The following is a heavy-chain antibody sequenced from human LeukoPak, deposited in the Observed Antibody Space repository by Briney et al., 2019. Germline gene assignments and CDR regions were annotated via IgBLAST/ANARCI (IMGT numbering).Heavy chain of an antibody. CDR3: AKDGQVSAAAYYFDH. D-gene: IGHD2-2*01. V-gene: IGHV3-30*18. J-gene: IGHJ4*02. Sequence: PGGSLRLSCAASGFTFNTYGVHWVRQAPGQGLEWVAVIASDGRDKKYADSVKGRFTISRDNSKNTVYLQMNSLRAEDTALYYCAKDGQVSAAAYYFDHWVQGTLVTVSS. CDR1: GFTFNTYG. CDR2: IASDGRDK.